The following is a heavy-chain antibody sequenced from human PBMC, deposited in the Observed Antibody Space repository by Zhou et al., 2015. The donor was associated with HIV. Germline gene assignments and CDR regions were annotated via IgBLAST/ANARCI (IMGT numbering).Heavy chain of an antibody. Sequence: QVQLVQSGAEVKKPGSSVKVSCKASGGTFSTYTIGWVRQAPGQGLEWMGGITPTFGGADYAQKLHGRVTITADESTRTAYMELRRLTSEDTAMYYCAREAYCTHTVCPRYYYYGMDVWGQGTTVTVSS. CDR1: GGTFSTYT. CDR3: AREAYCTHTVCPRYYYYGMDV. J-gene: IGHJ6*02. V-gene: IGHV1-69*01. CDR2: ITPTFGGA. D-gene: IGHD2-8*01.